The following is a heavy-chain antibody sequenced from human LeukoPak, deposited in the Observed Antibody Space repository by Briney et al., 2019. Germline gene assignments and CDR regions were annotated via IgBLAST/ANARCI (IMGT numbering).Heavy chain of an antibody. V-gene: IGHV1-2*04. D-gene: IGHD3-22*01. Sequence: ASVKVSCKASGYIFIGYYIYWVRQAPGQGLEWMGWINPNSGVTNYAQKFQGWVAMTRDTSISTAYMELSRLRSDDTAVYYCATTRSYYYDNSGPDAFDIWGQGTMVTVSS. J-gene: IGHJ3*02. CDR2: INPNSGVT. CDR1: GYIFIGYY. CDR3: ATTRSYYYDNSGPDAFDI.